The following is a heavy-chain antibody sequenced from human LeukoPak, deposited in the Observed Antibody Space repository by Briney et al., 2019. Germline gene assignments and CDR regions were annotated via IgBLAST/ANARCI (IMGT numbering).Heavy chain of an antibody. Sequence: SETLSLTCAVYGGSFSGYYWSWIRQPPGKGLEWIGEINHSGSTNYNPSLKSRVTISVDTSKNQFSLKLSSVTAADTAVYYCARVYGSGGYYKGWFDPWGQGTLVTVSS. J-gene: IGHJ5*02. CDR1: GGSFSGYY. V-gene: IGHV4-34*01. CDR3: ARVYGSGGYYKGWFDP. D-gene: IGHD3-10*01. CDR2: INHSGST.